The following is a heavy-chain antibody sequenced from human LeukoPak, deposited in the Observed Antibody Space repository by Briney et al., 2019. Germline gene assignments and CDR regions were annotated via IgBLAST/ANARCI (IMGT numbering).Heavy chain of an antibody. CDR1: GFTFEDYS. D-gene: IGHD3-10*02. J-gene: IGHJ6*04. CDR3: AELGITMIGGV. V-gene: IGHV3-9*01. CDR2: ISWNSANI. Sequence: SGGSLRLSCAASGFTFEDYSIHWVRRAPGKGLEWVSGISWNSANIAYMDSVKGRFTISRDSAKKSLYLQMNSLRAEDTAVYYCAELGITMIGGVWGKGTTVTISS.